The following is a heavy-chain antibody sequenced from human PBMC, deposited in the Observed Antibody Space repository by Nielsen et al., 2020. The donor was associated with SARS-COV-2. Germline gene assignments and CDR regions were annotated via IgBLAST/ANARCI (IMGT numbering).Heavy chain of an antibody. CDR1: GFIFSGSW. J-gene: IGHJ4*02. CDR3: ARARSRALVTYYFDY. V-gene: IGHV3-7*01. D-gene: IGHD3-10*01. CDR2: IKQDGSEK. Sequence: GEPLKISCAASGFIFSGSWMSWVRQAPGKGLEWVANIKQDGSEKYYVDSVKGRFTISRDNAKNSLYLQMNSLRAEDTAVYYCARARSRALVTYYFDYWGQGTLVTVSS.